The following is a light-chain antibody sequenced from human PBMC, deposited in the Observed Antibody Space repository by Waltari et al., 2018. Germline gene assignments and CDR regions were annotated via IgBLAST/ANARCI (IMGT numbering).Light chain of an antibody. CDR3: ATWDDIPTGRWV. J-gene: IGLJ3*02. CDR2: RND. CDR1: QSNVGDNV. V-gene: IGLV1-44*01. Sequence: QSVLTQPPSASGTPGQRVTISCSGSQSNVGDNVVNWYHQVPGPAPKLVIYRNDQRPSGVPDRFTASKSGTSASLAISGLQSEDEGDYYCATWDDIPTGRWVFGGGTRVTVL.